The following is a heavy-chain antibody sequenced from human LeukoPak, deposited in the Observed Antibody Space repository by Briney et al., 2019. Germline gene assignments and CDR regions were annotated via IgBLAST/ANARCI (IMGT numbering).Heavy chain of an antibody. J-gene: IGHJ6*02. Sequence: GGSLRLSCAASGFTFSSYGMHWVRQAPGKGLEWVASIKQDGSEKYYVDSVKGRFTISRDNAKNSLYLQMNSLRAEDTAVYYCARDPLYFDRLPHYYYYGMDVWGQGTTVTVSS. D-gene: IGHD3-9*01. V-gene: IGHV3-7*01. CDR1: GFTFSSYG. CDR3: ARDPLYFDRLPHYYYYGMDV. CDR2: IKQDGSEK.